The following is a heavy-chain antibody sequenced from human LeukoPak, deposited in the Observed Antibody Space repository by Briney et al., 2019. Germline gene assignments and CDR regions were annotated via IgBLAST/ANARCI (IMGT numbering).Heavy chain of an antibody. J-gene: IGHJ4*02. CDR3: AREVTFGGVIGQIDY. CDR1: GFTFSSYA. V-gene: IGHV3-30*04. D-gene: IGHD3-16*02. CDR2: ISYDGSSK. Sequence: PGGSLRLSCAASGFTFSSYAMHWVRQAPGKGLEWVAVISYDGSSKYYADSVKGRFTISRDNSKNTLYLQMNSLRAEDTAVYYCAREVTFGGVIGQIDYWGQGTLVTVSS.